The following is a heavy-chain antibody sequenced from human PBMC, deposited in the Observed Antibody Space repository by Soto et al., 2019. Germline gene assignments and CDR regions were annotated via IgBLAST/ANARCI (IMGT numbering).Heavy chain of an antibody. J-gene: IGHJ5*02. V-gene: IGHV4-4*07. Sequence: SENLSLTFTVSGGAFSGYYCTWILQPAGKVLEWIGRIYSSGGTKYNTSLKSRVTMSLDTSKNQCSLRLSSVTAADTAVYYCARGQRFSDSFDPWGQGTLVPVSS. CDR1: GGAFSGYY. CDR2: IYSSGGT. D-gene: IGHD3-3*01. CDR3: ARGQRFSDSFDP.